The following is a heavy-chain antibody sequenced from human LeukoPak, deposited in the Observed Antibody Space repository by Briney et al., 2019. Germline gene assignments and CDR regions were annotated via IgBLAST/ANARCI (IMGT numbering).Heavy chain of an antibody. V-gene: IGHV5-51*01. CDR1: GXSFTSYC. Sequence: GESLKISCKGSGXSFTSYCIGWVRQMPGKGLEWMGIFYPGDSDTRYSPSFQGQVTISADKSISTAYLQWSSLKASDTAMYYCARPLAPITIFGVVIMGAFDYWGQGTLVTVSS. D-gene: IGHD3-3*01. J-gene: IGHJ4*02. CDR3: ARPLAPITIFGVVIMGAFDY. CDR2: FYPGDSDT.